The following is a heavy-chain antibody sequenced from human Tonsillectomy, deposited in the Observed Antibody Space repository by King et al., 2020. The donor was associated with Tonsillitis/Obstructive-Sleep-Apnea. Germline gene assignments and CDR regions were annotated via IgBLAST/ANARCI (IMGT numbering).Heavy chain of an antibody. Sequence: QLVQSGAEVKKPGASVKVSCKASGYTFTGYYMHWVRQAPGQGLEWMGWINPNSGGTNYTQKFQGRVTMTRDTSISTAYMELSRLRSDDTAVYYCARDRIFGVVIADYWGQGTLVTVSS. D-gene: IGHD3-3*01. V-gene: IGHV1-2*02. CDR1: GYTFTGYY. CDR2: INPNSGGT. J-gene: IGHJ4*02. CDR3: ARDRIFGVVIADY.